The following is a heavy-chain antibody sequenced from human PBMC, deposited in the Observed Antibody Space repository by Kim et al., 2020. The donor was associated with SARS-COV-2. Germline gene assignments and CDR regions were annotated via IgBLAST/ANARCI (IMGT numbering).Heavy chain of an antibody. CDR3: AKRVFQHFDS. D-gene: IGHD3-10*01. Sequence: WESLRLSCGATGCTFSTSCLYWLRQAPGKGLEWIAVIFHGGSGKYYASSVNRGFIFSSDTSKNILYMQMNMLTLDDAAFYYCAKRVFQHFDSCGYGTLFT. CDR2: IFHGGSGK. J-gene: IGHJ4*01. V-gene: IGHV3-30*18. CDR1: GCTFSTSC.